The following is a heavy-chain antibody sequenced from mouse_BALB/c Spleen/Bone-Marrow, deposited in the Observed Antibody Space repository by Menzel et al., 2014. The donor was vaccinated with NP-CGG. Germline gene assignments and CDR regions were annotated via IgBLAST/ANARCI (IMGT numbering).Heavy chain of an antibody. Sequence: VQRVESGPGLVAPSQSLSITCTVSGFSLTSYGVHWVRQPPGKGLEWLGVIWAGGSTNYISALMSRLSITKDNSKSRVFLKMNSLQTDDTAMYYCFSYYRYADYAMDYWGQGASVTVSP. CDR3: FSYYRYADYAMDY. J-gene: IGHJ4*01. D-gene: IGHD2-14*01. CDR2: IWAGGST. CDR1: GFSLTSYG. V-gene: IGHV2-9*02.